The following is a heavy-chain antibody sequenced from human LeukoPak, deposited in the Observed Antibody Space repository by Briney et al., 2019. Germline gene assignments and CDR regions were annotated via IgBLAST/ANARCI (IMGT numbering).Heavy chain of an antibody. Sequence: GGSLRLSCAASGFTFSSYSMNWVRQAPGKGLEWVSSISSSSSYIYYADSVKGRFTISRDNVKNSLYLQMNSLRAEDTAVYYCARTPGYSSSWYLYYFDYWGQGTLVTVSS. CDR2: ISSSSSYI. J-gene: IGHJ4*02. D-gene: IGHD6-13*01. V-gene: IGHV3-21*01. CDR3: ARTPGYSSSWYLYYFDY. CDR1: GFTFSSYS.